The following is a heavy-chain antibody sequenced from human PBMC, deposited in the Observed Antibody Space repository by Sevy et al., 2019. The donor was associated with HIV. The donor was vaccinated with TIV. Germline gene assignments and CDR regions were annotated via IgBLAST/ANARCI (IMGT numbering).Heavy chain of an antibody. Sequence: GGSLRLSCAASGFTFSSYTMKWVRQAPGKGLEWVSSISSSSSYIYYADSVKGRFTISRDNAKKSLYLQMNSLRAEDTAVYYCARGDRETAMVDYYYYGMDVWGQGTTVTVSS. CDR2: ISSSSSYI. D-gene: IGHD5-18*01. CDR1: GFTFSSYT. CDR3: ARGDRETAMVDYYYYGMDV. J-gene: IGHJ6*02. V-gene: IGHV3-21*01.